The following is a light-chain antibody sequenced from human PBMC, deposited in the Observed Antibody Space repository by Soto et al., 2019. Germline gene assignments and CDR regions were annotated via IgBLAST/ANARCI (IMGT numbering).Light chain of an antibody. CDR2: GSS. V-gene: IGKV3-20*01. CDR1: QSINNNY. CDR3: HQYGRSPPYT. Sequence: EVVLTQSPGTLSLSPGERATLSCRGSQSINNNYLAWYQQRTGQAPRLLIYGSSDRATGIPDRFSGSGSGTDFTLTISRLEPEDFAVYYCHQYGRSPPYTFGQGTKLEI. J-gene: IGKJ2*01.